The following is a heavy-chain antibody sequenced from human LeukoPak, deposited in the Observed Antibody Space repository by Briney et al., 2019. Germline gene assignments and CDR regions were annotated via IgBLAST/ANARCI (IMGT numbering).Heavy chain of an antibody. CDR1: GGSISSHY. D-gene: IGHD1-26*01. V-gene: IGHV4-59*11. J-gene: IGHJ5*02. CDR2: IYYSGST. CDR3: ARGERPHIAFDP. Sequence: TSETLSLTCTVSGGSISSHYRSWVRQPPGKGLEWIGYIYYSGSTNYNPSLKSRVTISVDTSKNQFSLKLSSVTAADTAVYYCARGERPHIAFDPWGQGTLVTVS.